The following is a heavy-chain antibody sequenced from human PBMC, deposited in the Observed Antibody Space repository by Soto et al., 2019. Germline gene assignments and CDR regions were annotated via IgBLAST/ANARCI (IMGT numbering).Heavy chain of an antibody. CDR1: GFTFSSYG. CDR3: AKVQYSNYVYYYGMDV. Sequence: VGSLRLSCAASGFTFSSYGMHWVRQAPGKGLEGVAVISYDGSNKYYADSVKGRFTISRDNSKNTLYLQMNSLRAEDTAVYYCAKVQYSNYVYYYGMDVWGQGTTVTVSS. CDR2: ISYDGSNK. J-gene: IGHJ6*02. D-gene: IGHD4-4*01. V-gene: IGHV3-30*18.